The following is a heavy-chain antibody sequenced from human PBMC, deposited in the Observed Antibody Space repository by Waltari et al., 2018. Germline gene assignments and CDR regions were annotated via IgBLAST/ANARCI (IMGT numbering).Heavy chain of an antibody. J-gene: IGHJ4*02. V-gene: IGHV3-48*02. D-gene: IGHD2-21*01. Sequence: EVQLVESGGGLVQPGGSLKLSCAASGFTFSRYSMNWVSQSPGKGLEWVSHIGPGGSNIGYADSVKGRITISRDNAQNSLYLIINSLTDEDTAVYYCARDQDWAFDYWGRGTLVTVSS. CDR1: GFTFSRYS. CDR2: IGPGGSNI. CDR3: ARDQDWAFDY.